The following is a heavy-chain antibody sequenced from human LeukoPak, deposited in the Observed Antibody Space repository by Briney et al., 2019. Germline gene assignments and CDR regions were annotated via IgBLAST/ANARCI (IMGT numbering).Heavy chain of an antibody. Sequence: GASVKVSCKASGGTFSSYAISWVRQAPGQGLEWMGRIIPILGIANYAQKFQGRVTITADKSTSTAYMELSSLRSEDTAVYYCAGIVDTAMVMQKHYGMDVWGQGTTVTVSS. CDR1: GGTFSSYA. J-gene: IGHJ6*02. V-gene: IGHV1-69*04. CDR3: AGIVDTAMVMQKHYGMDV. CDR2: IIPILGIA. D-gene: IGHD5-18*01.